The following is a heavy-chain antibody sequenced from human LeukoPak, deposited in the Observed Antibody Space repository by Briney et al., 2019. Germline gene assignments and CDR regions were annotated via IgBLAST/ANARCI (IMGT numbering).Heavy chain of an antibody. J-gene: IGHJ4*02. CDR1: LGSISTTTYY. Sequence: SQTLSLTCSVSLGSISTTTYYWSWIRQPAGKGLEWIGRIYTSGKTNYNPSLQTRVTMSVDTSKDQFSLKLNSVTAADTAVYYCARNGLTGGFDYWGQGTLVTVSS. CDR3: ARNGLTGGFDY. CDR2: IYTSGKT. D-gene: IGHD3-9*01. V-gene: IGHV4-61*02.